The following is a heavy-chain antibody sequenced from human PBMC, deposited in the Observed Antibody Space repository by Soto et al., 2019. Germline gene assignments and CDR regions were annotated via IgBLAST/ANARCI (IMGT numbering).Heavy chain of an antibody. D-gene: IGHD3-16*01. Sequence: DVQLWESGGGLVQPGGSLRLACAAAESTFNNDALPWVLQWPGKGLVWVSAISGGGDTTSYAYSVKCRFTVSLDGSKNTLYLRLSRLRAEDMAVYYCAKERFVSGSITPSVAFWAKGPLVTVS. J-gene: IGHJ4*02. CDR2: ISGGGDTT. CDR3: AKERFVSGSITPSVAF. V-gene: IGHV3-23*01. CDR1: ESTFNNDA.